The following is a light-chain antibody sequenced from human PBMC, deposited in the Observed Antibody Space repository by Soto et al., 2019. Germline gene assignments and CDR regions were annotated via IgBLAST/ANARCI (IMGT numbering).Light chain of an antibody. Sequence: EIVLTQSPGTLSLSPGERATLSCRASQSVSSSFLAWYQQKPGQAPRLLIYGASSRATGIPDRFSGSGSGXDXXXXISXLXPEDVAVYYCXQYGSSPLTFGGGTKVEIK. J-gene: IGKJ4*01. CDR3: XQYGSSPLT. CDR2: GAS. CDR1: QSVSSSF. V-gene: IGKV3-20*01.